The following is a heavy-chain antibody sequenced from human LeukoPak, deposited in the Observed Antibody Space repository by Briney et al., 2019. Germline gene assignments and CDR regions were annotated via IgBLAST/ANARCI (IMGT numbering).Heavy chain of an antibody. CDR2: IYPGDSDT. D-gene: IGHD6-19*01. Sequence: GESLKISCKGSGYSFTSYWIGWVRQMPGKGLEWMGIIYPGDSDTRYSPSFQGQVTISADKSISTAYLQWSSLKASDTAMYYCARHMEVAGTGRPEDYYYYGMDVWGQGTTVTVSS. J-gene: IGHJ6*02. CDR3: ARHMEVAGTGRPEDYYYYGMDV. V-gene: IGHV5-51*01. CDR1: GYSFTSYW.